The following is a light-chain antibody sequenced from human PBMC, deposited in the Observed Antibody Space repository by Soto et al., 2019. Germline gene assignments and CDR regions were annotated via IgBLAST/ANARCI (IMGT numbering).Light chain of an antibody. J-gene: IGKJ4*01. CDR3: QQRTDWRLS. Sequence: DIVLTQPPATLSLSPGEGATLSCRASQSVGSHLTWYQQKPGQGPRLLIYDATNRATGVPARFSGSGSGTDFTLTISSLEPEDFAVYFCQQRTDWRLSFGGGTKVEIK. V-gene: IGKV3-11*01. CDR1: QSVGSH. CDR2: DAT.